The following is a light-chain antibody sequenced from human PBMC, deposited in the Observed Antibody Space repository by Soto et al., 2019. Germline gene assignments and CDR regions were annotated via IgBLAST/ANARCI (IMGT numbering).Light chain of an antibody. Sequence: ETVMTQSPATLSVSPGERATLSCRASQSVNSNLAWYQQKLGQAPRVLIFGASTRATGTPARFSGSGSGTEFSLTINSLQSEDFAVYYCQQYYDWPSLTFGGGTKVDIK. CDR2: GAS. CDR1: QSVNSN. J-gene: IGKJ4*01. V-gene: IGKV3-15*01. CDR3: QQYYDWPSLT.